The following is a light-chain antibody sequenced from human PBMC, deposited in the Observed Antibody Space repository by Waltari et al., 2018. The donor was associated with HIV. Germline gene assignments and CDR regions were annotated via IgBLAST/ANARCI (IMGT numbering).Light chain of an antibody. CDR3: QQYKSYPLT. V-gene: IGKV1-5*03. CDR2: QAS. Sequence: DTQMTQSTSTLSASVGDRVTITCRASQSISDWLAWYQQKPGRAPNLLIYQASKLKSGVPSRFSGGASGTEFTLTISGLQPEDFATYFCQQYKSYPLTFGRGTEVEIK. CDR1: QSISDW. J-gene: IGKJ4*02.